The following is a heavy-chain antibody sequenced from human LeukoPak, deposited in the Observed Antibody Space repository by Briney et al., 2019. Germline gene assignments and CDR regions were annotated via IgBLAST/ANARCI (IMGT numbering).Heavy chain of an antibody. CDR3: ARSPYSGSYYLEGYFDY. CDR1: GGTFSSYA. J-gene: IGHJ4*02. D-gene: IGHD1-26*01. CDR2: IIPIFGTA. V-gene: IGHV1-69*05. Sequence: GASVKVSCKASGGTFSSYAISWVRQAPGQGLEWMGGIIPIFGTANYAQKFQGRVTITTDESTSTAYMELSSLRSEDTAVYYCARSPYSGSYYLEGYFDYWGQGTLVTVSS.